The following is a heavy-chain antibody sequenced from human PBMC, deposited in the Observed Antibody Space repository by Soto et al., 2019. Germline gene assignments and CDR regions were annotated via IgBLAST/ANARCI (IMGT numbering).Heavy chain of an antibody. CDR1: GFTFSSYA. V-gene: IGHV3-30-3*01. Sequence: QVQLVDSGGGVVQPGRSLRLSCAASGFTFSSYAMHWVRQAPGKGLEWVAVISYDGSNKYYADSVKGRFTISRDNSKNTLYLQMNSLRAEDTAVYYCARAPPAYYGMDVWGQGNTVTVSS. CDR3: ARAPPAYYGMDV. CDR2: ISYDGSNK. J-gene: IGHJ6*02.